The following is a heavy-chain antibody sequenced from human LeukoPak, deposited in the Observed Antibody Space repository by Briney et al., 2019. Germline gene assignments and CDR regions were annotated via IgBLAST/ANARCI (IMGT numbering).Heavy chain of an antibody. Sequence: GGSLRLSCAASGFTFSSYGMHWVRQAPGKGLEWVAFIRYDGSNKYYADSVKGRFTISRDNSKNTLYLQMNSLRAEDTAVYYCANARYYDFWSGYFDYWGQGTLVTVSS. CDR3: ANARYYDFWSGYFDY. CDR2: IRYDGSNK. V-gene: IGHV3-30*02. D-gene: IGHD3-3*01. J-gene: IGHJ4*02. CDR1: GFTFSSYG.